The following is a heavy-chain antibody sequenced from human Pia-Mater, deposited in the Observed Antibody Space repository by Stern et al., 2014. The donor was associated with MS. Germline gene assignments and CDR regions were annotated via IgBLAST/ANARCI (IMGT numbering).Heavy chain of an antibody. CDR1: GDSISSSNYY. CDR3: ARSSSSVSVEFFDF. CDR2: IYHTRKS. Sequence: VHLVESGPGLLRPSETLSLTCTVSGDSISSSNYYWGWIRQSTERGLEWIGSIYHTRKSYHNPSLQSRPTISVDTSTNQSPLTLISVTATDTAVYYCARSSSSVSVEFFDFWGQGTLVTVSS. V-gene: IGHV4-39*01. J-gene: IGHJ4*02. D-gene: IGHD4-23*01.